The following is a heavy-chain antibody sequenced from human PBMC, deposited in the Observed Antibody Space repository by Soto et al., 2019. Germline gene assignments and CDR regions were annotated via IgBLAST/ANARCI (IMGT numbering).Heavy chain of an antibody. D-gene: IGHD3-10*01. CDR1: GGSFSDYY. J-gene: IGHJ4*02. CDR3: ASYGRGTYYYGYYFHH. Sequence: PSETLSLTCAVYGGSFSDYYWTWIRQPPGKGLEWIGEIHHSGSTNYNPSLKSRVTISLDTSKNQLSLKLSSVTAADAAVYYCASYGRGTYYYGYYFHHWGQGTPVTVSS. V-gene: IGHV4-34*01. CDR2: IHHSGST.